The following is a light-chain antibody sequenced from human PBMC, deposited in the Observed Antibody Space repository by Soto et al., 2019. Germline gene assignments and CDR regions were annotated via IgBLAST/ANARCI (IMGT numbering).Light chain of an antibody. CDR1: NSVVGDYYP. J-gene: IGLJ1*01. Sequence: CVLTQPASVFGSPGQSIPSSCAGTNSVVGDYYPCPLDQPPPSNSPQPQPYEVSKRPSGVSNRFSGSKSGNTASLTISGLQAEDEADYYCCSYAGSSPYVFATGTKVTVL. V-gene: IGLV2-23*02. CDR2: EVS. CDR3: CSYAGSSPYV.